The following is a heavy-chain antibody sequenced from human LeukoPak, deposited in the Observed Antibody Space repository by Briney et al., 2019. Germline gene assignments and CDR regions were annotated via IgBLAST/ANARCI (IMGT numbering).Heavy chain of an antibody. D-gene: IGHD3-9*01. CDR1: GYTFTSYG. CDR3: ARYYDMLTGYDSTNWFDP. Sequence: ASVKVSCKASGYTFTSYGISWVRQAPGQGLEWMGWISTYKGNTNYAQKLQGRVTMTTDTSTSTAYMEPRSLRSDDTAVYYCARYYDMLTGYDSTNWFDPWGQETLVTVSS. CDR2: ISTYKGNT. V-gene: IGHV1-18*01. J-gene: IGHJ5*02.